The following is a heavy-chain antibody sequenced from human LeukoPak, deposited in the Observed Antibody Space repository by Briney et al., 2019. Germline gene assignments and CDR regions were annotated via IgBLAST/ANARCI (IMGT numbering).Heavy chain of an antibody. D-gene: IGHD2-15*01. Sequence: PSETLSLNCTVSGGSISSYYWSWIPQPPGKGREWIGDINHSESTNYNPYLKSRVTISVDTSKNQFSLKLSAVTAADTAVYCCARGGSLYCSGGSCYSTAMVPFYYWGQGTLGTVSS. V-gene: IGHV4-34*01. CDR2: INHSEST. CDR1: GGSISSYY. J-gene: IGHJ4*01. CDR3: ARGGSLYCSGGSCYSTAMVPFYY.